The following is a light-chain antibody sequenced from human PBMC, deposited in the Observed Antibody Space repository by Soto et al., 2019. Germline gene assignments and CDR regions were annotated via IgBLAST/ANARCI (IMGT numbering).Light chain of an antibody. CDR3: QQADTFPWT. CDR2: DAS. Sequence: DIQMTQSPSSVSASAGDRVAITCRASQSISRFLAWYQQRPGRAPSLLIYDASTVQPGVPSRFSGSGSVTDFTLTISSLQPEDRAIYYCQQADTFPWTFGQGTKVEIK. J-gene: IGKJ1*01. CDR1: QSISRF. V-gene: IGKV1-12*01.